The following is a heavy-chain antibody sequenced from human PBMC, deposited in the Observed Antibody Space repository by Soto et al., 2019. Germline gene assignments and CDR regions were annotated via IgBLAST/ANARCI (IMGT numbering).Heavy chain of an antibody. CDR3: VREFAYGDY. CDR1: GFTFSNYN. CDR2: ISGTSIST. D-gene: IGHD4-17*01. V-gene: IGHV3-21*01. Sequence: EVHLVESWGGLVTPGGSLRLSCEGSGFTFSNYNMNWVRQAPGEGLEWVSSISGTSISTRYADSVQGRFTISRDNAKRSLYLQMNSLTPEDTAISYCVREFAYGDYWGQGILVTVS. J-gene: IGHJ4*02.